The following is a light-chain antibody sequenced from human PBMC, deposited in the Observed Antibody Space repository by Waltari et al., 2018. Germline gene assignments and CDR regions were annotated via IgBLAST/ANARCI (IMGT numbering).Light chain of an antibody. Sequence: DIQMTQSPSSLSASVGDRVTITCRASQGISNYLAWFPQKPGKAPKSLIYCASSLEIGVPSKFSGSGSGRDFTLTISSLQPEDFATYYCQQYNTYPWTFGQGTKVEIK. CDR1: QGISNY. CDR3: QQYNTYPWT. V-gene: IGKV1-16*02. CDR2: CAS. J-gene: IGKJ1*01.